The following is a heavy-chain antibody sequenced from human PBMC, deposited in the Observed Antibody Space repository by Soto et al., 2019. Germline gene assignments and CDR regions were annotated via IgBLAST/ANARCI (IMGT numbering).Heavy chain of an antibody. Sequence: GGSLRLSCAASGFTFNIYAMSWVRQAQGKAPEWVAAVRGSGAGTYHADSVRGRFTSSRDNLNNILYLQMNSLRAEDTAMYYCARDQRGAFDYWGHGTLVTVSS. CDR1: GFTFNIYA. V-gene: IGHV3-23*01. J-gene: IGHJ4*01. CDR2: VRGSGAGT. D-gene: IGHD1-26*01. CDR3: ARDQRGAFDY.